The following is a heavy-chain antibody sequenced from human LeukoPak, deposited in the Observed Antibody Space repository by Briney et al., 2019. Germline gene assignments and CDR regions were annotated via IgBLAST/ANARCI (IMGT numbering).Heavy chain of an antibody. Sequence: GASVKVSCKASGGTFSSYAISWVRQAPGQGLEWMGGIIPIFGTANYAQKFQGRVTITADKSTSTAYMELSSLRSEDTAVYYCATEYPPYRGSGSRIHYYYMDVWGKGTTVTVSS. CDR2: IIPIFGTA. D-gene: IGHD3-10*01. CDR3: ATEYPPYRGSGSRIHYYYMDV. J-gene: IGHJ6*03. CDR1: GGTFSSYA. V-gene: IGHV1-69*06.